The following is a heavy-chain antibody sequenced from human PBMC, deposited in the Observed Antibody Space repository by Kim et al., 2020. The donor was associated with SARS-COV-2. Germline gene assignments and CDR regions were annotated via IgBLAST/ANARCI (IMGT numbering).Heavy chain of an antibody. V-gene: IGHV4-39*01. Sequence: SETLSLTCTVSGGSISSSSYYWGWIRQPPGKGLEWIGSIYYSGSTYYNPSLKSRVTISVDTSKNQFSLKLSSVTAADTAVYYCARHKTPNGVWIPNWFDPWGQGTLVTVSS. CDR1: GGSISSSSYY. CDR2: IYYSGST. D-gene: IGHD2-8*01. J-gene: IGHJ5*02. CDR3: ARHKTPNGVWIPNWFDP.